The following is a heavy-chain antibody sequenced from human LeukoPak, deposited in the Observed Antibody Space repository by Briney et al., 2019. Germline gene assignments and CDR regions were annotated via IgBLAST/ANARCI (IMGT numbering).Heavy chain of an antibody. CDR2: IIPIFGTA. CDR3: ARGLDDSSGYYYYY. CDR1: GYTFTSYA. V-gene: IGHV1-69*13. D-gene: IGHD3-22*01. Sequence: SVKVSCKASGYTFTSYAISWVRQAPGQGLEWMGGIIPIFGTANYAQKFQGRVTITADESTSTAYMELSSLRSEDTAVYYCARGLDDSSGYYYYYWGQGTLATVSS. J-gene: IGHJ4*02.